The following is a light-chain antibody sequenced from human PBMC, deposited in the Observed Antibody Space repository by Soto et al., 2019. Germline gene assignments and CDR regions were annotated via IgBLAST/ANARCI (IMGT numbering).Light chain of an antibody. J-gene: IGKJ1*01. CDR2: GAS. Sequence: DIQMTQSPSSLSASVGDRVTITCRASQSIDIYLNWYQQKPGKAPKLLIYGASSLYSGVPSRFSVSGSGTEFTLTIRSLQPADFAAYYCQQTYSSSWTFGQGTKVEIK. V-gene: IGKV1-39*01. CDR1: QSIDIY. CDR3: QQTYSSSWT.